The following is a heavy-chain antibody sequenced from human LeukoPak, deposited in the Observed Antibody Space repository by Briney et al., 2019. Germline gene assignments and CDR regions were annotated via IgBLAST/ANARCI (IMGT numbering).Heavy chain of an antibody. CDR3: ARDGPMTTFDY. V-gene: IGHV3-21*01. D-gene: IGHD4-4*01. J-gene: IGHJ4*02. CDR1: GFTFSSYS. CDR2: ISSSSSYI. Sequence: GGSLRLSCAASGFTFSSYSMNWVRQAPGKGLEWVSSISSSSSYIYYADSVKGRFTISRDNAKNSLYLQMNSLRAEDTAVYYCARDGPMTTFDYWGQGTLATVSS.